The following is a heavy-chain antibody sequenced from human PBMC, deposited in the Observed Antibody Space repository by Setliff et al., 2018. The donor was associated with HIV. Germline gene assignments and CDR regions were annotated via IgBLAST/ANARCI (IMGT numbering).Heavy chain of an antibody. V-gene: IGHV3-9*01. Sequence: GGSLRLSCAASGFTFDDYAMHWARQAPGKGLEWVSGISWNSGSIGYADSVKGRFTISRDNAKNSLYLQMNSLRAEDTALYYCARGPSSTHWYYWGQGTLVTVSS. CDR1: GFTFDDYA. D-gene: IGHD2-8*02. CDR3: ARGPSSTHWYY. J-gene: IGHJ4*02. CDR2: ISWNSGSI.